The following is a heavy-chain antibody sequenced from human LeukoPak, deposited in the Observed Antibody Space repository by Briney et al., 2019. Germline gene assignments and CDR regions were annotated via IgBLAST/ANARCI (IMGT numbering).Heavy chain of an antibody. CDR2: IYYSGST. D-gene: IGHD1-14*01. Sequence: SETLSLTCTVSGGSISSYYWSWIRQPPGKGLEWIGYIYYSGSTNYNPSLKSRVTISVDTSKNQFSLKLSSVTAADTAVYYCAGARISELEDYDGMDVWGQGTTVTASS. CDR3: AGARISELEDYDGMDV. V-gene: IGHV4-59*01. J-gene: IGHJ6*02. CDR1: GGSISSYY.